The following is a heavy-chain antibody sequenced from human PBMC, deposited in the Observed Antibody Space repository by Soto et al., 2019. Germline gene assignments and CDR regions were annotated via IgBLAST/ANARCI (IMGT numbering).Heavy chain of an antibody. D-gene: IGHD3-9*01. CDR1: GFSLNTRGVG. J-gene: IGHJ4*02. V-gene: IGHV2-5*02. Sequence: QITLKESGPTLVKPTQTLTLTCTFSGFSLNTRGVGVGWIRQPPGKALEWLALISWDCEKRYRPSLKSRLTITKVPSESQVILTMTNTDPVATATYCCAHTRRDLLTGNYYFAYWRQGTLVTVSP. CDR2: ISWDCEK. CDR3: AHTRRDLLTGNYYFAY.